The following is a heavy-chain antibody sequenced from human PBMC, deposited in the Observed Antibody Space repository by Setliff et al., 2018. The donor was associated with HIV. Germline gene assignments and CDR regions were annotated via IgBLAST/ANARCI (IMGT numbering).Heavy chain of an antibody. CDR3: ARGAPYGSGRHRWNY. Sequence: SETLSLTCNVSGISMSSTSYYWGWIRQPPGKGLEWIASIYYSGTTYYNPSLRSRVTISIDTSKNQVFLKLTSVSAADTAVYYCARGAPYGSGRHRWNYWGQGTLVTVSS. D-gene: IGHD3-10*01. J-gene: IGHJ4*02. CDR1: GISMSSTSYY. CDR2: IYYSGTT. V-gene: IGHV4-39*07.